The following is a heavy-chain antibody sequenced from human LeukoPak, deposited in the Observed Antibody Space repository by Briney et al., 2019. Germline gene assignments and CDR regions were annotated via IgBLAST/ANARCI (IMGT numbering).Heavy chain of an antibody. J-gene: IGHJ3*02. Sequence: GGSLRLSCAASGFTFSSHWMSWVRQAPGKGLEWVSVIYSGGSTYYADSVKGRFTISRDNSKNTLYLQMNSLRAEDTAVYYCARVFRGAFDIWGQGTMVTVSS. V-gene: IGHV3-53*01. D-gene: IGHD3-10*01. CDR1: GFTFSSHW. CDR2: IYSGGST. CDR3: ARVFRGAFDI.